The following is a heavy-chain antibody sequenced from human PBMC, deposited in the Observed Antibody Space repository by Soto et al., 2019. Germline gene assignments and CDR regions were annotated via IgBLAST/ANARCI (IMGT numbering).Heavy chain of an antibody. D-gene: IGHD6-19*01. Sequence: EVQLLESGGDLVQRGGSLRLSCAASGFTFSNHAMSWVRQAPGQGLEWVSTISGSGSNTYYADSVKGRFTISRDNSKYTLYLQMNSLRAEDTAIYYCAKYPYGSVWHIFDYWGQGTLVTVSS. CDR3: AKYPYGSVWHIFDY. J-gene: IGHJ4*02. V-gene: IGHV3-23*01. CDR1: GFTFSNHA. CDR2: ISGSGSNT.